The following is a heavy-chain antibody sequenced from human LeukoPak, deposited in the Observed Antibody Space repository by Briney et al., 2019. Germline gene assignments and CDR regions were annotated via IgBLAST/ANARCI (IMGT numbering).Heavy chain of an antibody. Sequence: ASVKVSCKASGYTFTGYYMHWVRQAPGQGLEWMGRINPNSGGTNYAQKFQGRVTMTRDTSISTAYMELSRLRSDDTAVYYCARGEVDDCSSTSCSIDYWGQGTLVTVSS. CDR1: GYTFTGYY. J-gene: IGHJ4*02. D-gene: IGHD2-2*01. V-gene: IGHV1-2*06. CDR2: INPNSGGT. CDR3: ARGEVDDCSSTSCSIDY.